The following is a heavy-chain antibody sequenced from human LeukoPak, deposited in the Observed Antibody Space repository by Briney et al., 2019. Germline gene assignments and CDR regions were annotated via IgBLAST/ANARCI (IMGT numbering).Heavy chain of an antibody. CDR2: IKQDGSEK. Sequence: GGALRLSCVASGFTFNSNWMSWVRQAPGKGLEWVANIKQDGSEKWYVDSVKGRFTISRDNAKNSLSLQMNSLRAEDTAVYYCARDKYYDRYFDSWGQGTLVTVSS. J-gene: IGHJ4*02. V-gene: IGHV3-7*01. CDR1: GFTFNSNW. CDR3: ARDKYYDRYFDS. D-gene: IGHD3-22*01.